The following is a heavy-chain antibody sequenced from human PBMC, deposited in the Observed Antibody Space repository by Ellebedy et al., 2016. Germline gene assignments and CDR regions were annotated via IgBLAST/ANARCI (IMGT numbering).Heavy chain of an antibody. D-gene: IGHD3-22*01. V-gene: IGHV1-18*01. CDR1: GYTFTSYG. Sequence: ASVKVSXXASGYTFTSYGISWVRQAPGQGLEWMGWISAYNGNTNYAQKLQGRVTMTTDTSTSTAYMELRSLRSDDTAVYYCARDNYDSSGYYGRSHDYWGQGTLVTVSS. CDR2: ISAYNGNT. J-gene: IGHJ4*02. CDR3: ARDNYDSSGYYGRSHDY.